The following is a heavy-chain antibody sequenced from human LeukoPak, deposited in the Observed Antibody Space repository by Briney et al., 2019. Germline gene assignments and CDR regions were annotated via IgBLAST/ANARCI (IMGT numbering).Heavy chain of an antibody. V-gene: IGHV1-2*02. CDR3: ATSHSSSWPLDGMDV. J-gene: IGHJ6*02. CDR1: GYTFTGYY. Sequence: ASVKVSCKASGYTFTGYYMHWVRQAPGQGLEWMGWINPNSGGTNYAQKFQGRVTMTRDTSISTAYMELSRLRPDDTAVYYCATSHSSSWPLDGMDVWGQGTTVTVSS. CDR2: INPNSGGT. D-gene: IGHD6-13*01.